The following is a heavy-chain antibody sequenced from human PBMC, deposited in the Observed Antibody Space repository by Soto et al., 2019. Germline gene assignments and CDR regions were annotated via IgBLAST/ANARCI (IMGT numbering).Heavy chain of an antibody. CDR2: IYHSGST. Sequence: SETLSLTCAVSGGSTSSGGYSWSWVRQPPGKGLEWIGYIYHSGSTYYNPSLKSRVTISVDRTRNQFSLKLSSVTAADMAVYYCARGGGYDSFDYWGQGVLVTVSS. CDR3: ARGGGYDSFDY. CDR1: GGSTSSGGYS. J-gene: IGHJ4*02. V-gene: IGHV4-30-2*01. D-gene: IGHD5-12*01.